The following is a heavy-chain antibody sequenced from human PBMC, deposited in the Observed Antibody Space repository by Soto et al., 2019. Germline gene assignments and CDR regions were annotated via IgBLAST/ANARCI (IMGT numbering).Heavy chain of an antibody. V-gene: IGHV3-30-3*01. D-gene: IGHD3-22*01. CDR2: ISYDGSNK. CDR1: GFTFSSYA. CDR3: ARVQDSSGYYQYFQH. J-gene: IGHJ1*01. Sequence: QVQLVESRGGVVQPGRSLRLSCAASGFTFSSYAMHWVRQAPGKGLEWVAVISYDGSNKYYADSVKGRFTISRDNSKNTLYLQMNSLRAEDTAVYYCARVQDSSGYYQYFQHWGQGTLVTVSS.